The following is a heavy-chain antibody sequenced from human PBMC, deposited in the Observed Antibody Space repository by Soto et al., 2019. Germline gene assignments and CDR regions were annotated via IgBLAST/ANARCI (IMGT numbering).Heavy chain of an antibody. Sequence: GGSLRLSCAASGFTFSSYAMSWVRQAPGKGLEWVSAISGSGGSTYYADSVKGRFTISRDNSKNTLYLQMNSLRAEDTAVYYCAKDQYYDILTGYSSEDVWGKGTTVTVSS. CDR2: ISGSGGST. D-gene: IGHD3-9*01. CDR3: AKDQYYDILTGYSSEDV. CDR1: GFTFSSYA. V-gene: IGHV3-23*01. J-gene: IGHJ6*04.